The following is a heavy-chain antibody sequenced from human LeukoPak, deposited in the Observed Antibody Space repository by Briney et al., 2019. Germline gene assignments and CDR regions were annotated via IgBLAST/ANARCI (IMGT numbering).Heavy chain of an antibody. Sequence: SQTLSLTCTVSGGSISSGSYYWRWIRQPARKGLEWIGRIYTSGSTNYNPSLKSRVTISVDTSKNQFSLKLSSVTAADTAVYYCARGYSSSWASGYWGQGTLVTVSS. CDR3: ARGYSSSWASGY. CDR2: IYTSGST. D-gene: IGHD6-13*01. J-gene: IGHJ4*02. V-gene: IGHV4-61*02. CDR1: GGSISSGSYY.